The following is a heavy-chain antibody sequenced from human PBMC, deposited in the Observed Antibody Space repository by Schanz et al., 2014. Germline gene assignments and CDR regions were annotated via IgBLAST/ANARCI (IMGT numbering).Heavy chain of an antibody. D-gene: IGHD3-9*01. Sequence: QVQLVQSGAEVKKPGASVKVSCKASGYTFTSYSMHWVRQAPGQGLEWMGIINPSGVSTTNAQKFQGGVTMTREASVSTAYMELSSRRSDDAAVEYCARVQDDIVTGSEYYYGMDGWGQGTTVTVSS. J-gene: IGHJ6*02. CDR1: GYTFTSYS. CDR3: ARVQDDIVTGSEYYYGMDG. V-gene: IGHV1-46*01. CDR2: INPSGVST.